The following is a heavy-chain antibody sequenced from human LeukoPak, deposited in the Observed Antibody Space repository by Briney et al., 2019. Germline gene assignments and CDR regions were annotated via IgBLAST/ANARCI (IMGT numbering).Heavy chain of an antibody. D-gene: IGHD1-26*01. CDR2: ISSSSSYI. J-gene: IGHJ4*02. CDR1: GFTFKTYT. Sequence: GGSLRLSCAASGFTFKTYTMNWVRQAPGKGLEWVSSISSSSSYIYYADSVKGRFTISRDNAKNSLYLQMNSLRAEDTAVYYCVRAHSVTYSTYFDYWGQGTLVTVSS. CDR3: VRAHSVTYSTYFDY. V-gene: IGHV3-21*01.